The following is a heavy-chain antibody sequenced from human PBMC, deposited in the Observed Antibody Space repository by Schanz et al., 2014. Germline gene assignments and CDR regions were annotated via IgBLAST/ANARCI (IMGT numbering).Heavy chain of an antibody. J-gene: IGHJ4*02. CDR2: ISAYNGDT. V-gene: IGHV1-18*01. D-gene: IGHD6-19*01. Sequence: QVRLVQSGTEVKKPGASVKLSCKASGYSFINYGISWVRQAPGQGLEWMGWISAYNGDTNFAQKFQDRVIMTTDTTTTTAYMELRSLRSDDTAVYYCARGGYSSGWYDRDIAHFDYWGQGTLVNVSS. CDR1: GYSFINYG. CDR3: ARGGYSSGWYDRDIAHFDY.